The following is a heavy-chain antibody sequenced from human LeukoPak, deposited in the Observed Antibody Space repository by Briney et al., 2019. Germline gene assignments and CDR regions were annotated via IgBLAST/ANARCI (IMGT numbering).Heavy chain of an antibody. D-gene: IGHD5-12*01. CDR3: AKDIGAEPEDWFDS. Sequence: GGSLRLSCAASGFRFSSYAMTWVRQAPGKGPEWVSGISGSGDNPYYADSVRGRFTISRDNSKNTLYLQMNSLRAEDTAEYYCAKDIGAEPEDWFDSWGQGTLVTVTS. V-gene: IGHV3-23*01. CDR2: ISGSGDNP. CDR1: GFRFSSYA. J-gene: IGHJ5*01.